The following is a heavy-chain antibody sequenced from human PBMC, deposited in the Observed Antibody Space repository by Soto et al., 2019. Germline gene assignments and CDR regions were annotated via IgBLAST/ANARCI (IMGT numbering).Heavy chain of an antibody. D-gene: IGHD6-6*01. CDR1: GFSLSTSGVG. CDR2: IYWNDDK. Sequence: ASGPTLVNPTQTLTLTCTFSGFSLSTSGVGVGWIRQPPGKALEWLALIYWNDDKRYSPSLKSRLTITKDTSKNQVVLTMTNMDPVDTATYYCAHRANFQGKIIAARPSFDPWGQGTLVTVSS. J-gene: IGHJ5*02. CDR3: AHRANFQGKIIAARPSFDP. V-gene: IGHV2-5*01.